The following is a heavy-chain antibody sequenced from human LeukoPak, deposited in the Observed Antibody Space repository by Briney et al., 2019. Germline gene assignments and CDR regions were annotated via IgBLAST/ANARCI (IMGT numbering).Heavy chain of an antibody. CDR1: GYSFTSYW. D-gene: IGHD6-19*01. CDR3: ARAVVYSSGWYGWY. Sequence: GESLKISCKGSGYSFTSYWIGWVRQMPGKGLEWMGIIYPGDSGTRYSPSFQGQVTISADKSISTAYLQWNSLKASETAMYYCARAVVYSSGWYGWYWGQGTLVTVSS. CDR2: IYPGDSGT. V-gene: IGHV5-51*01. J-gene: IGHJ4*02.